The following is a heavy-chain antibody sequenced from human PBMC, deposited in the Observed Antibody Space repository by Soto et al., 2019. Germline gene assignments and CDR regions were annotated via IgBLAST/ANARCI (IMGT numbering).Heavy chain of an antibody. Sequence: QLQLQESGPGLVKPSETLSLTCTVSGGSISDSSYYWGWIRQPPGKGLEWIGKIYYSGSTYYNPSLKSRVPISVDTSKNRFSLRLTSVTAADTAVYYCARNYGDYFNYWGQGALVTVSS. V-gene: IGHV4-39*01. CDR3: ARNYGDYFNY. CDR2: IYYSGST. CDR1: GGSISDSSYY. D-gene: IGHD4-17*01. J-gene: IGHJ4*02.